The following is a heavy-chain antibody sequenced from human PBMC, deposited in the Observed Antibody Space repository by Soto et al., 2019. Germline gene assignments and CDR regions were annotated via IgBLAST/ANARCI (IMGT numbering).Heavy chain of an antibody. J-gene: IGHJ4*02. D-gene: IGHD6-19*01. V-gene: IGHV3-23*01. CDR2: IAGNGGSL. Sequence: GGSLRLSCVAPGFTFSNYVMSWVRQAPGKGLECVAAIAGNGGSLYYTDSVKGRFSISRDNSKNTLHLQMNSLRAEDTAVYYCARRQFFNFDSWGQGILVTVSS. CDR1: GFTFSNYV. CDR3: ARRQFFNFDS.